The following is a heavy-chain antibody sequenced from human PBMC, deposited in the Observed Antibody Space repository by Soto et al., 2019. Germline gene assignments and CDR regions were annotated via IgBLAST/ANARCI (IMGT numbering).Heavy chain of an antibody. CDR2: TRNKGSFYTT. CDR3: TKGYSGSHGDDFDI. Sequence: GSLRLSCAAVGFTLSDYYIDWVRQAPGKGLEWVGRTRNKGSFYTTEYAASVKGRFTISRDDSKNSLYLQMNSLKPEDTAVYYCTKGYSGSHGDDFDIWGQGTMVTVSS. D-gene: IGHD1-26*01. J-gene: IGHJ3*02. V-gene: IGHV3-72*01. CDR1: GFTLSDYY.